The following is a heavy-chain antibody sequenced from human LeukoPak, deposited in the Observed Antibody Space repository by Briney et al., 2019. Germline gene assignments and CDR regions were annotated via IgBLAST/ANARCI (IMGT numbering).Heavy chain of an antibody. J-gene: IGHJ4*02. CDR2: ISAYNGNT. D-gene: IGHD2-15*01. CDR1: GYTFTSHG. V-gene: IGHV1-18*01. CDR3: ARVQRDTVGDY. Sequence: GASVKVCCKASGYTFTSHGISWVRQAPGQGLEWMGWISAYNGNTNYAQKLQGRVTMTTDTSTGTAYMELRSLRSDDTAVYYCARVQRDTVGDYWIQGTLVTVSS.